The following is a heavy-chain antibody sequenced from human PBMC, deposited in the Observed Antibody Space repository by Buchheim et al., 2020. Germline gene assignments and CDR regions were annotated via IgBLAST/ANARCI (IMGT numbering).Heavy chain of an antibody. J-gene: IGHJ4*02. Sequence: EVQLVESGGGLVQPGGSLKLSCAASGLSISDSAIHWVRQASGKGLEWVGRIRSKTNNYATTYAASVKGRFTVPREDSKNTAYLLMNNLNIEDTAVYYCSSFPDANSSPHWGQGTL. CDR3: SSFPDANSSPH. D-gene: IGHD2-21*01. CDR1: GLSISDSA. CDR2: IRSKTNNYAT. V-gene: IGHV3-73*02.